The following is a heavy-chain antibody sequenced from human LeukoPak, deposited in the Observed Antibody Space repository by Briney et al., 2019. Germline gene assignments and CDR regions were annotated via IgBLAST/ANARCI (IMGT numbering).Heavy chain of an antibody. CDR2: IKQDGSEK. D-gene: IGHD2-15*01. V-gene: IGHV3-7*03. CDR1: GFTFSSYW. CDR3: ARAQYCSGGSCYYFDY. J-gene: IGHJ4*02. Sequence: GRSLRLSCAASGFTFSSYWMSWVRQAPGKGLEWVANIKQDGSEKYYVDSVKGRFTISRDNAKNSLYLQMNSLRAEDTAVYYCARAQYCSGGSCYYFDYWGQGTLVTVSS.